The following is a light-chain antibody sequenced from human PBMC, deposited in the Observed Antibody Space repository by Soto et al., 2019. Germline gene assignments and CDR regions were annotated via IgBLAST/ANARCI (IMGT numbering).Light chain of an antibody. CDR2: DVD. Sequence: QSALTQPASISGSPGQSITISCTGTDSDVGGYNYVSWYQQYPGKAPKLMIYDVDNRPSGVSYRFSGSKSGKTASLTISGLQAEDEADYYCSSYTPSSTVVFGGGTKVTVL. CDR3: SSYTPSSTVV. CDR1: DSDVGGYNY. V-gene: IGLV2-14*01. J-gene: IGLJ2*01.